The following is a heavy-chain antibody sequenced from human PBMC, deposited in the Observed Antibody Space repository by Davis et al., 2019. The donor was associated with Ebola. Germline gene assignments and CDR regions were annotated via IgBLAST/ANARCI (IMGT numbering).Heavy chain of an antibody. J-gene: IGHJ6*02. CDR2: ISWNSGSI. D-gene: IGHD2-2*01. CDR3: ARRILSSSRGGMDV. V-gene: IGHV3-9*01. Sequence: SLKISCAASGFTFDDYAMHWVRQAPGKGLEWVSGISWNSGSIGYADSVKGRFTISRDNAKNSLYLQMNSLRDEDTAVYFCARRILSSSRGGMDVWGRGTTVIVSS. CDR1: GFTFDDYA.